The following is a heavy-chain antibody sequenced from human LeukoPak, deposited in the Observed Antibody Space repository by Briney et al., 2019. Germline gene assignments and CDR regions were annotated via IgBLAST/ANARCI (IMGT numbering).Heavy chain of an antibody. CDR1: GFTFSSYA. V-gene: IGHV3-23*01. J-gene: IGHJ4*02. Sequence: GGSLRLPCAASGFTFSSYAMSWVRQAPGKGLEWVSAISGSGGSTYYADSVKGRFTISRDNSKNTLYLQMNSLRAEDTAVYYCAKSAAYYYGSGSYYYFDYWGQGTLVTVSS. D-gene: IGHD3-10*01. CDR2: ISGSGGST. CDR3: AKSAAYYYGSGSYYYFDY.